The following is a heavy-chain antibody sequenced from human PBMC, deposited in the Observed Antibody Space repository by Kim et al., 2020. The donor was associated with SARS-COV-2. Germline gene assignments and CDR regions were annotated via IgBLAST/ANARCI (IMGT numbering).Heavy chain of an antibody. D-gene: IGHD2-2*01. CDR1: GGSISSGDYY. CDR3: ARDKFCSSTSCYGYYYYGMDV. V-gene: IGHV4-30-4*01. CDR2: IYYSGST. Sequence: SETLSLTCTVSGGSISSGDYYWSWIRQPPGKGLEWIGYIYYSGSTYYNPSLKSRVTISVDTSKNQFSLKLSSVTAADTAVYYCARDKFCSSTSCYGYYYYGMDVWGQGTTVTVSS. J-gene: IGHJ6*02.